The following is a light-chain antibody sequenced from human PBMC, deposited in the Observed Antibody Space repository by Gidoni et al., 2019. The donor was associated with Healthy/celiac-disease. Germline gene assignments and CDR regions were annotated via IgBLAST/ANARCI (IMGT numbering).Light chain of an antibody. CDR2: LGS. CDR1: QSLLHSNGYNY. V-gene: IGKV2-28*01. CDR3: MQDLQTPLT. J-gene: IGKJ4*01. Sequence: DIVMTQSPLSLPVTPGEPAYISCRSSQSLLHSNGYNYLDWYLQKQGQSPQLLIDLGSNRAAGVPDRCSGSGSGTDFTLKSSRGEAEDVGVYYCMQDLQTPLTFGGGTKVEIK.